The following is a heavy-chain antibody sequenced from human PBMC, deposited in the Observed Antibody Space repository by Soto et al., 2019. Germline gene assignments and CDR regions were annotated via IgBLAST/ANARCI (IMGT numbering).Heavy chain of an antibody. Sequence: GGSLRLSCAASGFTFSTYGMHWVRQAPGKGLEWVAVIWYDGSSKHYADSVKGRFTISRDNSKNTLYLQLNSLRAEDTAVYYCARDHYSSYYDYYGMDVWGQGTTVTVSS. V-gene: IGHV3-33*01. D-gene: IGHD5-18*01. CDR3: ARDHYSSYYDYYGMDV. CDR2: IWYDGSSK. CDR1: GFTFSTYG. J-gene: IGHJ6*02.